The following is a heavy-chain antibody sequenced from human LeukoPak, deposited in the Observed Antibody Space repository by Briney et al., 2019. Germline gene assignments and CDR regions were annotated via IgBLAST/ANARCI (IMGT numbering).Heavy chain of an antibody. CDR1: GFTFSSYD. D-gene: IGHD3-22*01. CDR3: ARSGSGYYYELDY. J-gene: IGHJ4*02. CDR2: IGTAGEI. Sequence: PGGSLRLSCAASGFTFSSYDIHWVRQATGKGLEWVSGIGTAGEIYYPGSVKGRFTISRDNSKNTLYLQMNSLRAEDTAVYYCARSGSGYYYELDYWGQGTLVTVSS. V-gene: IGHV3-13*01.